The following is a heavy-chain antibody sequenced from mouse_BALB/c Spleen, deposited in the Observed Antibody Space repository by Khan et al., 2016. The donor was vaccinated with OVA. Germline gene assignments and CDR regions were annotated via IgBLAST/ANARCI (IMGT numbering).Heavy chain of an antibody. CDR1: GYTFTSYD. V-gene: IGHV1-85*01. CDR3: ARGGYGGFAY. D-gene: IGHD2-14*01. Sequence: QVQLQQSGAELVKPGASVKLSCKASGYTFTSYDINWVRQRPEQGLEWIGWMFPGDGSTKYNENFKGKATLTTDKSSSTAYMQLSRLTSEASGDYFCARGGYGGFAYWGQGTLVTVAA. CDR2: MFPGDGST. J-gene: IGHJ3*01.